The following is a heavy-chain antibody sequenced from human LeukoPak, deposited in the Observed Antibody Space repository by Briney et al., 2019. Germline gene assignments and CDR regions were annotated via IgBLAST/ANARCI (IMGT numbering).Heavy chain of an antibody. CDR2: IYSSGST. CDR3: ARECFTTICPYNNMDV. J-gene: IGHJ6*02. Sequence: SETLSLTCTVSGGSISSYYWTWIRQPAGKGLEWIGRIYSSGSTNYNPSLKSRLTMSVDTSKNQFSLKLNSVTAADTAVYYCARECFTTICPYNNMDVWGQGTTVTVSS. D-gene: IGHD2-2*01. V-gene: IGHV4-4*07. CDR1: GGSISSYY.